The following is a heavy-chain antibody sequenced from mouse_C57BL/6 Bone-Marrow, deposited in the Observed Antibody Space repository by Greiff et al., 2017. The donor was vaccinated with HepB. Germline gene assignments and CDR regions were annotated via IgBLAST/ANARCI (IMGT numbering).Heavy chain of an antibody. Sequence: QVQLQQSGAELMKPGASVKLSCKATGYTFTGYWIEWVKQRPGHGLEWIGEILPGSGSTNDNEKFKGKATFTADTSSNTAYMQLSSLTTEDSAIYYCARADGYYHYYAMDDWGQGTSVTVSS. CDR2: ILPGSGST. CDR1: GYTFTGYW. V-gene: IGHV1-9*01. CDR3: ARADGYYHYYAMDD. J-gene: IGHJ4*01. D-gene: IGHD2-3*01.